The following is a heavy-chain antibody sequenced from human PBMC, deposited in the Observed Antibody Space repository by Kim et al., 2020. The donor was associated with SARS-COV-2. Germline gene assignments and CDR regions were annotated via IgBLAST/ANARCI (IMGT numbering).Heavy chain of an antibody. Sequence: VKGRFTISRDNSKNTLYLQMNSLRAEDTAVYYCARKGVRKESGYSYGPDYWGQGTLVTVSS. D-gene: IGHD5-18*01. CDR3: ARKGVRKESGYSYGPDY. V-gene: IGHV3-30*07. J-gene: IGHJ4*02.